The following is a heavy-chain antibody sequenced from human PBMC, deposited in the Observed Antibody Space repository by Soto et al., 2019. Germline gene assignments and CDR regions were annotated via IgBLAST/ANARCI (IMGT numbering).Heavy chain of an antibody. CDR2: IYYSGST. Sequence: SETLSLTCTVSGGSISSGGYYWSWIRQHPGKGLEWIGYIYYSGSTYYNPSLKSRVTISVDTSKNQFSLKLSSVTAADTAVYYCARVGYGDYVFDYWGQGTLVTV. CDR3: ARVGYGDYVFDY. V-gene: IGHV4-31*03. CDR1: GGSISSGGYY. D-gene: IGHD4-17*01. J-gene: IGHJ4*02.